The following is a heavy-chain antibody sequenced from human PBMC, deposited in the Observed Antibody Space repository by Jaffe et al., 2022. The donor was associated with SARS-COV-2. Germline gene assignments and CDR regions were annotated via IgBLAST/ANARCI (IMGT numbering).Heavy chain of an antibody. J-gene: IGHJ3*01. D-gene: IGHD7-27*01. CDR3: VREAEGGRPISGGAFDV. Sequence: LVESGGGVVQPGGSQRLSCAASEFNFNSYVMHWVRQAPGKGLEWVAVISHDEGFKYYADSVKGRFAISRDNSKNTLYLQMNSLRPEDTAVYYCVREAEGGRPISGGAFDVWGQGTVVTVSS. CDR1: EFNFNSYV. V-gene: IGHV3-30*09. CDR2: ISHDEGFK.